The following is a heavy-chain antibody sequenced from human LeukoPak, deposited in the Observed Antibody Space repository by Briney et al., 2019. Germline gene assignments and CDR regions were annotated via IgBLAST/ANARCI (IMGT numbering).Heavy chain of an antibody. D-gene: IGHD6-19*01. CDR2: IYHSGST. J-gene: IGHJ4*02. V-gene: IGHV4-38-2*02. Sequence: SETLSLTCTVSGYSISSGYYWGWIRQPPGKGLEWIGSIYHSGSTYYNPSLKSRVTISVDTSKNQFSLKLSSVTAADTAVYYCARVGIAVAVGFDYWAREPWSPSPQ. CDR3: ARVGIAVAVGFDY. CDR1: GYSISSGYY.